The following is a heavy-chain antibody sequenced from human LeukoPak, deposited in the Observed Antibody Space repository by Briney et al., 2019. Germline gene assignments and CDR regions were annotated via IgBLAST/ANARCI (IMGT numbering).Heavy chain of an antibody. CDR1: GGSISSSNYF. CDR2: IYYNGST. Sequence: PSETLSLTCTVSGGSISSSNYFWGWIRQPPGKGLEWIGSIYYNGSTYYNPSLRSRVTISVDTSKNQFSLKLSSVTAADTAVYYCARQIVVVPAQIWGDYYYYYMDVWGKGTTVTISS. D-gene: IGHD2-2*01. J-gene: IGHJ6*03. CDR3: ARQIVVVPAQIWGDYYYYYMDV. V-gene: IGHV4-39*07.